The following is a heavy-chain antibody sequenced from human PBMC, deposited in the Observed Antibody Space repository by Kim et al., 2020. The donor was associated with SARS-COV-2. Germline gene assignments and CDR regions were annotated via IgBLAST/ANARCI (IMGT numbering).Heavy chain of an antibody. CDR2: ISGSGGST. Sequence: GGSLRLSCAASGFTFSSYAMSWVRQAPGKGLEWVSAISGSGGSTYYADSVKGRFTISRDNSKNTLYLQMNSLRAEDTAVYYCAKPWSGWYALVDYFDYWGQGTLVTVSS. V-gene: IGHV3-23*01. D-gene: IGHD6-19*01. CDR1: GFTFSSYA. J-gene: IGHJ4*02. CDR3: AKPWSGWYALVDYFDY.